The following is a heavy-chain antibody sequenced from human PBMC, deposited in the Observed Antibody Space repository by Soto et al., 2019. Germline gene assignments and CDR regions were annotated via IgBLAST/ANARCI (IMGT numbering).Heavy chain of an antibody. J-gene: IGHJ4*02. Sequence: QVQLVQSGAEVKKPGASVRVSCKASGYTFTSYDINWVRQATGHGLEWMGWMNPYSGNTGYAQKFQGRVTMTRDTSISTAYMELSSLRSEDTAVYFCARRVDTSRSKVDYWGQGTLVTVSS. CDR2: MNPYSGNT. V-gene: IGHV1-8*01. D-gene: IGHD2-2*01. CDR3: ARRVDTSRSKVDY. CDR1: GYTFTSYD.